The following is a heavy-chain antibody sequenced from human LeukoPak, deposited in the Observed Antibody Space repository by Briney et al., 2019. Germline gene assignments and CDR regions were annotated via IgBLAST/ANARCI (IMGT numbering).Heavy chain of an antibody. CDR2: ITSNSRYI. CDR1: GVAFERYS. V-gene: IGHV3-21*03. D-gene: IGHD4-17*01. Sequence: PGGSLRLSCEASGVAFERYSMIWIRQAPGKGPEWVASITSNSRYIYYADSVKGRFTISRDNARRSLFLQMNNLRVEDTAVYYCARDPSLLSNFGDYATNWGQGTLVTVSS. CDR3: ARDPSLLSNFGDYATN. J-gene: IGHJ4*02.